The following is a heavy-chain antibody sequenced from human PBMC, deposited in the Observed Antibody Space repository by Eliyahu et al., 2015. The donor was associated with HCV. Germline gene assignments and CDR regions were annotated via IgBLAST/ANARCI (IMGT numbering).Heavy chain of an antibody. D-gene: IGHD1-26*01. CDR3: ARAMEWEPSSVYGMDV. CDR1: GFTFSSXG. J-gene: IGHJ6*02. V-gene: IGHV3-33*08. CDR2: IWYDGSNK. Sequence: QVQLVESGGGVVQPGRSLRLSCAASGFTFSSXGMHWVRQAPGKGREWVTVIWYDGSNKYYADSVKGRFTISRDNSKNTLYLQMNSLRAEDTAVYYCARAMEWEPSSVYGMDVWGQGTTVTVSS.